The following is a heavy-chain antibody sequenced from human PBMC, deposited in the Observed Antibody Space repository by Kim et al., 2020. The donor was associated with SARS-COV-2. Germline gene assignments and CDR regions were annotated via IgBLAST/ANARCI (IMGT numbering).Heavy chain of an antibody. V-gene: IGHV3-21*01. Sequence: GGSLRLSCAASGFTFSSYSMNWVRQAPGKGLEWVSSISSSSSYIYYADSVKGRFTISRDNAKNSLYLQMNSLRAEDTAVYYCARDFTPSYSSSSGYGYYHYYYGMDVWGQGTTVTVSS. J-gene: IGHJ6*02. D-gene: IGHD6-13*01. CDR2: ISSSSSYI. CDR1: GFTFSSYS. CDR3: ARDFTPSYSSSSGYGYYHYYYGMDV.